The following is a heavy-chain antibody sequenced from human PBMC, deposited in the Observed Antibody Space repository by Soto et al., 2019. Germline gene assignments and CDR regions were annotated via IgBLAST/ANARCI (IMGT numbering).Heavy chain of an antibody. Sequence: ASVKVSCKVSGYTLTELSMHWVRQAPGKGLEWMGGFDPEDGETIYAQKFQGRVTMTEDTSTDTAYMELSSLRSEDTAVYYYATDLNYPKEVWFDPWGQGTLVTVSS. J-gene: IGHJ5*02. V-gene: IGHV1-24*01. CDR3: ATDLNYPKEVWFDP. CDR1: GYTLTELS. D-gene: IGHD1-7*01. CDR2: FDPEDGET.